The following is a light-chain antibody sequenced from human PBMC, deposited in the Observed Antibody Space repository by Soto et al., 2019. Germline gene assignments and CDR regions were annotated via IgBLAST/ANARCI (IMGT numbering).Light chain of an antibody. V-gene: IGLV2-14*03. CDR1: SDDVGAYDF. J-gene: IGLJ1*01. CDR2: YVT. Sequence: QSVLTQPASVSGSPAQSITISCTGTSDDVGAYDFVSWYQEHPDKAPKLMIYYVTHRPSAVSNRFSGSKSGNTASLTISGFLSENEADYYCSSYRRSSTFYVFETGPKVT. CDR3: SSYRRSSTFYV.